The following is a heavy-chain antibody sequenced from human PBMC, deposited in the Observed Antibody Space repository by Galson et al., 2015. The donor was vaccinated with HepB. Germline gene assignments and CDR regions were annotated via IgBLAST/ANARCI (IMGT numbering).Heavy chain of an antibody. Sequence: SVKVSCKASGYTFTSYAMHWVRQAPGQRLEWMGWINAGNGNTKYSQKFQGRVTITRDTSASTAYMELSSLRSEDTAVYYCARGLIAASLWGGNWFDPWGQGTLVTVSS. V-gene: IGHV1-3*01. CDR1: GYTFTSYA. J-gene: IGHJ5*02. CDR3: ARGLIAASLWGGNWFDP. D-gene: IGHD6-6*01. CDR2: INAGNGNT.